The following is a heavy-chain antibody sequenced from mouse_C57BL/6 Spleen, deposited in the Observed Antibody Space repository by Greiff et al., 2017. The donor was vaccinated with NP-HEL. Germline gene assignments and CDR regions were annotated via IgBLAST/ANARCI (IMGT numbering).Heavy chain of an antibody. D-gene: IGHD2-5*01. CDR2: IYPGDGDT. Sequence: QVQLQQSGPELVKPGASVKISCKASGYAFSSSWMNWVKQRPGKGLEWIGRIYPGDGDTNYNGKFKGKATLTADKSSSTAYMQLSSLTSEDSAVYFCARSGYYSNDWYFDVWGTGTTVTVSS. J-gene: IGHJ1*03. CDR3: ARSGYYSNDWYFDV. V-gene: IGHV1-82*01. CDR1: GYAFSSSW.